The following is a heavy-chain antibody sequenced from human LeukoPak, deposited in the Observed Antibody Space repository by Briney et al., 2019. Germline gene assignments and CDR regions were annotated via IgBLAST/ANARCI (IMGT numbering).Heavy chain of an antibody. D-gene: IGHD2-21*01. CDR3: AKDFRIGYSAHFDY. CDR2: IYENGGTT. J-gene: IGHJ4*02. Sequence: GSLRLSCVGSGFTFRSHAMSWVRQAPEKGLEFVSGIYENGGTTYYADSVKGRFSISRDNSKNTLYLQMDSLRGEDTAVYYCAKDFRIGYSAHFDYWGQGTLVTVSS. CDR1: GFTFRSHA. V-gene: IGHV3-23*01.